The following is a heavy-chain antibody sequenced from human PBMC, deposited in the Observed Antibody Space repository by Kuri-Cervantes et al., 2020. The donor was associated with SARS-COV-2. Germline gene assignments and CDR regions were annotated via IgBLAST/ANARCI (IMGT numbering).Heavy chain of an antibody. V-gene: IGHV3-23*01. J-gene: IGHJ6*02. Sequence: GGSLRLSCAASGFTFSSYAMHWVRQAPGKGLEWVSAISGSGGSTYYADSVKGRFTISRDNSKNTLYLQMNSLRAEDTAVYYCAKALPGVTIFGVVIMSEGENYYYGMDVWGQGTTVTVSS. CDR3: AKALPGVTIFGVVIMSEGENYYYGMDV. CDR2: ISGSGGST. D-gene: IGHD3-3*01. CDR1: GFTFSSYA.